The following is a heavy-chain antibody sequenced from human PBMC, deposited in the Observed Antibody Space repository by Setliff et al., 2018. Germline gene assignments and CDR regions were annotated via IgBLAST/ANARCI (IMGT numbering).Heavy chain of an antibody. CDR3: ARDGGEY. V-gene: IGHV3-30*04. CDR2: ISYGGSNK. D-gene: IGHD3-16*01. Sequence: GGSLRLSCAASGFSFSSYAMYWVRQAPGKGLEWVAVISYGGSNKYYADSVKGRFTISRDNSKNTLYLQMNSLRAEDTAVYYCARDGGEYWGQGTLVTVSS. CDR1: GFSFSSYA. J-gene: IGHJ4*02.